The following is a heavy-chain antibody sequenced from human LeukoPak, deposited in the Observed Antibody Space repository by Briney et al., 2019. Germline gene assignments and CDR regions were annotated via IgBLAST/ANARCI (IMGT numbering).Heavy chain of an antibody. D-gene: IGHD3-22*01. CDR2: ISSSSSTI. J-gene: IGHJ4*02. CDR3: ARARYYYDSSGYYFDY. Sequence: PGGSLRLSCAASGFTFSSYEMNWVRQAPGKGLEWVSYISSSSSTIYYADSVKGRFTISRDNAKNSLYVQMNSLRDEDTAVYFCARARYYYDSSGYYFDYWGQGTLVTVSS. V-gene: IGHV3-48*02. CDR1: GFTFSSYE.